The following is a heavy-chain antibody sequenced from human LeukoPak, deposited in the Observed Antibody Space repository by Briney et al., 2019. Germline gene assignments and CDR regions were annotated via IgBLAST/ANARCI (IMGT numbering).Heavy chain of an antibody. CDR3: ARHRYCSSTSCYRYAFDI. CDR1: GGSISSYY. Sequence: SETLSLTCTVSGGSISSYYWSWIRQPAGKGLEWIGRIYTSGSTVYNPSLKSRVTISVDTSKNQFSLKLSSVTAADTAVYYCARHRYCSSTSCYRYAFDIWGQGTMVTVSS. J-gene: IGHJ3*02. D-gene: IGHD2-2*01. V-gene: IGHV4-4*07. CDR2: IYTSGST.